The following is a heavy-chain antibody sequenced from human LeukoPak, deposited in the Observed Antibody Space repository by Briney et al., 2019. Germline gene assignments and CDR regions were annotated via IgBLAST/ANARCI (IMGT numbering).Heavy chain of an antibody. V-gene: IGHV3-23*01. J-gene: IGHJ4*02. D-gene: IGHD3-3*01. CDR2: ISGSGGST. CDR3: AKPSTIFGVVPIPNPFDY. Sequence: PGGSLRLSCAASGFTFSSYSMNWVRQAPGKGLEWVSAISGSGGSTYYADSVKGRFTISGDNSKNTLYLQMNSLRAEDTAVYYCAKPSTIFGVVPIPNPFDYWGQGTLVTVSS. CDR1: GFTFSSYS.